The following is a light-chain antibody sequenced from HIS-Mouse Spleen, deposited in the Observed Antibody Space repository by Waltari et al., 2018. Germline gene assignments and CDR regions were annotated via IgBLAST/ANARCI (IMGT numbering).Light chain of an antibody. CDR2: EES. Sequence: SYELTQPPSVSVSPGQTARITCPGDALPKKYAYWDQQKSGQAPVLVIYEESKRPSGIPERFSGSSSGTMATLTISGAQVEDEADDYCYSPDSSGNHRVFGGGTKLTVL. CDR3: YSPDSSGNHRV. CDR1: ALPKKY. J-gene: IGLJ2*01. V-gene: IGLV3-10*01.